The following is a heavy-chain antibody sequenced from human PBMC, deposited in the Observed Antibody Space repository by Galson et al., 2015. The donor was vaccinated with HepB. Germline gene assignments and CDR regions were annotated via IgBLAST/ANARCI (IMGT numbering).Heavy chain of an antibody. D-gene: IGHD3-3*01. J-gene: IGHJ4*02. CDR1: GFTFSSYP. CDR3: VKGFYDTGY. V-gene: IGHV3-64D*06. CDR2: ISSNGGRT. Sequence: SLRLSCAVSGFTFSSYPMHWVRQAPGKGLEYVSAISSNGGRTYYADSVKGRFTISRDNSKNTLHLQMSSLRAEDTAVYYCVKGFYDTGYWGQGTLVTVSS.